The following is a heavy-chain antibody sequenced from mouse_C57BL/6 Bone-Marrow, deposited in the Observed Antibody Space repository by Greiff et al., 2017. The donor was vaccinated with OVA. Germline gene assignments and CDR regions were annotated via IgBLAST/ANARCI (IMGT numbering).Heavy chain of an antibody. D-gene: IGHD1-1*01. V-gene: IGHV5-9-1*02. CDR3: TRGLYYYGSHWYFDV. CDR2: ISSGGDYI. J-gene: IGHJ1*03. CDR1: GFTFSSYA. Sequence: EVQLVESGEGLVKPGGSLKLSCAASGFTFSSYAMSWVRQTPEKRLAWVAYISSGGDYIYYADTVKGRFTISRDNARNTLYLQMSSLKSEDTAMYYCTRGLYYYGSHWYFDVWGTGTTVTVSS.